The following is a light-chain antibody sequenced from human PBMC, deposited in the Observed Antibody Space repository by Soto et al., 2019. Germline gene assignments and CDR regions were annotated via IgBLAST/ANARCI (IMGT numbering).Light chain of an antibody. J-gene: IGLJ1*01. V-gene: IGLV2-14*01. CDR1: SSDVGGYNY. CDR2: DVS. CDR3: CSYSISSTRHYV. Sequence: QSALTQPASVSGSPGQSITISCTGTSSDVGGYNYVSWYQQHPGKAPKRMIYDVSNRPSGVSNRFSGSKSGNTASLTISGGQAEDEDDDYCCSYSISSTRHYVFGTGTKVTVL.